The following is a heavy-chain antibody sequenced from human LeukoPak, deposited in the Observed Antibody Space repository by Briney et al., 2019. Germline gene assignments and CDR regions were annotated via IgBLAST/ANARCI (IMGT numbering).Heavy chain of an antibody. V-gene: IGHV5-51*01. CDR2: IYPGDSDT. CDR3: ARQSTKRVLRFLV. D-gene: IGHD3-3*01. Sequence: GESLKISCKGSGYIFTSYWIGWVRQMPGKGLEWMGIIYPGDSDTKYSPSFQGQVTISADKSTSTAYLQWSSLKASDTAIYYCARQSTKRVLRFLVWGQGTTVIVSS. CDR1: GYIFTSYW. J-gene: IGHJ6*02.